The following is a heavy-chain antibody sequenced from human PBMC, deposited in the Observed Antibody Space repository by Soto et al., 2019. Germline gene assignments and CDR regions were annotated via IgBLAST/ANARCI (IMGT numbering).Heavy chain of an antibody. CDR1: GGSFSGYY. CDR2: INHSGST. V-gene: IGHV4-34*01. J-gene: IGHJ6*03. D-gene: IGHD3-3*01. CDR3: ARGRFQESSYYYYYMDV. Sequence: QVQLQQWGAGLLKPSETLSLTCAVYGGSFSGYYWSWIRQPPGKGLEWIGEINHSGSTNYNPSLKSRVTISVDTSKNQFSLKLSSVTAADTAMYYCARGRFQESSYYYYYMDVWGKGTTVTVSS.